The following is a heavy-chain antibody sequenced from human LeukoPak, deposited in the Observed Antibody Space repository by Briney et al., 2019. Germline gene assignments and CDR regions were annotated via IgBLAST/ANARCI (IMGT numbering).Heavy chain of an antibody. Sequence: ASVKVSCKASGGTFSSYAISWVRQAPGQGLEWMGRIIPILGIANYAQKFQGRVTITADKSTSTAYMELSSLGSEDTAVYYCARGEYYDILTGYSNDAFDIWGQGTMVTVSS. CDR1: GGTFSSYA. D-gene: IGHD3-9*01. J-gene: IGHJ3*02. CDR3: ARGEYYDILTGYSNDAFDI. V-gene: IGHV1-69*04. CDR2: IIPILGIA.